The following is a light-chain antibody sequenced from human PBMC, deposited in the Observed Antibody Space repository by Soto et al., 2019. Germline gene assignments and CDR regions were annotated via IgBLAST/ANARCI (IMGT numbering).Light chain of an antibody. J-gene: IGLJ2*01. CDR3: ISYAVTTHVA. V-gene: IGLV2-8*01. CDR2: EVS. CDR1: SSDVGGYNY. Sequence: QSALTQPPSASGSPGQSVTISCTGTSSDVGGYNYVSWYQQHPGKAPKLMLYEVSKRPSGVPDRFSGSKSGNTASLTVSGLHADDEADYYCISYAVTTHVAIGGGTKVTVL.